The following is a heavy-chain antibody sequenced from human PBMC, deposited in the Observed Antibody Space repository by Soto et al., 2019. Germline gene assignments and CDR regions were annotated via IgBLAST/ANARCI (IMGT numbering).Heavy chain of an antibody. CDR3: AKGTKVVVAAKSVGWFDP. D-gene: IGHD2-15*01. Sequence: EVQLLESGGGLVQPGGSLRLSCAASGFTFSSYAMSWVRQAPGKGLEWVSAISGSGGSTYYADSVKGRFTISRDNSKNTLYLQRNSLRAEDTAVYYCAKGTKVVVAAKSVGWFDPWGQGTLVTVSS. CDR2: ISGSGGST. J-gene: IGHJ5*02. V-gene: IGHV3-23*01. CDR1: GFTFSSYA.